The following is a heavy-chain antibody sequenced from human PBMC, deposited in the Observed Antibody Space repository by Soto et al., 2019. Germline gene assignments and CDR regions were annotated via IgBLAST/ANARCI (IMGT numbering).Heavy chain of an antibody. CDR3: ARFQQHLPGRDWYYDP. CDR1: GGTFSSYA. V-gene: IGHV1-69*01. CDR2: IIPIFGTA. Sequence: QVQLVQSGAEVKKPGSSVKVSCKASGGTFSSYAISWVRQAPGQGLEWMGGIIPIFGTANYAQKFQGRVTITADESTSTAYMELSSLRSEDTAVYYSARFQQHLPGRDWYYDPWGRGTLVTVAS. J-gene: IGHJ2*01. D-gene: IGHD6-13*01.